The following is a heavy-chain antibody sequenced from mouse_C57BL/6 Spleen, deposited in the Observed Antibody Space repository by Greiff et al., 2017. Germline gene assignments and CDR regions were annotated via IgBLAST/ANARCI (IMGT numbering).Heavy chain of an antibody. D-gene: IGHD4-1*01. CDR1: GYTFTSYW. CDR3: ARDKGTGTKDY. J-gene: IGHJ2*01. CDR2: IDPSDSET. V-gene: IGHV1-52*01. Sequence: VQLQQPGAELVRPGSSVKLSCKASGYTFTSYWMHWVKQRPIQGLEWIGNIDPSDSETHYNQKFKDKATLTVDKSSSTAYMQLSSLTSEDSAVYYCARDKGTGTKDYWGQGTTLTVSS.